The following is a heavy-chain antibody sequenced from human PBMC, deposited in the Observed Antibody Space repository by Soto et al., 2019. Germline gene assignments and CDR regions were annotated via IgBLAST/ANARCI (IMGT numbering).Heavy chain of an antibody. Sequence: ASVKVSCKASGYTFFTYDISWVRQAPGQGLEWMGWISTYSGDTKYAQKFQGRVTMTTDTSTTTAYLELRSLRSDDTAVYYCARHHGPTTSENWFDPWGRGTLVTVSS. J-gene: IGHJ5*02. V-gene: IGHV1-18*01. CDR1: GYTFFTYD. CDR2: ISTYSGDT. CDR3: ARHHGPTTSENWFDP. D-gene: IGHD5-12*01.